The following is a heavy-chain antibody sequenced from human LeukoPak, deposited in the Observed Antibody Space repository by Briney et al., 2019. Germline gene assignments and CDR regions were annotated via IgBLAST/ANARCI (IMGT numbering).Heavy chain of an antibody. CDR1: GGSISSGSYY. CDR3: ARRESSGYYF. J-gene: IGHJ4*02. V-gene: IGHV4-61*02. D-gene: IGHD3-22*01. CDR2: IYTGGST. Sequence: SQTLSLTCTVSGGSISSGSYYWSWIRQPAGKGLEWIGRIYTGGSTNYNPSLKSRVTISVDTSKNQFSLKLSSATAADTAVYYCARRESSGYYFWGQGTLVTVSS.